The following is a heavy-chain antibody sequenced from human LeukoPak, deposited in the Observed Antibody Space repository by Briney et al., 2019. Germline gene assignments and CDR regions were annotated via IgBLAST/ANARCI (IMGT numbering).Heavy chain of an antibody. CDR3: ARGLGVPSTYGMDV. Sequence: SVKVSCKASGGTFSSYAISWVRQAPGQGLEWMGGIIPIFGTANYAQKFQGRVTITADESTSTAYMELGSLRSEDTAVYYCARGLGVPSTYGMDVWGQGTTVTVSS. CDR2: IIPIFGTA. J-gene: IGHJ6*02. D-gene: IGHD3-10*01. V-gene: IGHV1-69*13. CDR1: GGTFSSYA.